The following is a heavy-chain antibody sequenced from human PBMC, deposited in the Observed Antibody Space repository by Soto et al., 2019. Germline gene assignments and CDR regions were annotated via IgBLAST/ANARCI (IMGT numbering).Heavy chain of an antibody. CDR3: AKDLDSSGHYGGSWAFDY. Sequence: GGSLRLSCAASGFTFSSYGMHWVRQAPGKGLEWVAVISYDGSNKYYADSVKGRFTISRDNSKNTLYLQMNSLRAEDTAVYYCAKDLDSSGHYGGSWAFDYWGQGTLVTVSS. CDR2: ISYDGSNK. D-gene: IGHD3-22*01. J-gene: IGHJ4*02. V-gene: IGHV3-30*18. CDR1: GFTFSSYG.